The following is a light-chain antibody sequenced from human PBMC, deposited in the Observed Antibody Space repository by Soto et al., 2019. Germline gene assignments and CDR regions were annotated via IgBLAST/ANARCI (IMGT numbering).Light chain of an antibody. Sequence: PITDSPSIASPSVGDVATTTCRASQGISSWLAWYQRKPGKAHKLLIYAASSLQSGVPSRFSGSGSGTDFTLTISSLQPEDFATYHSQQDNILTRKFAQGTIVDIK. V-gene: IGKV1-12*01. CDR1: QGISSW. J-gene: IGKJ1*01. CDR2: AAS. CDR3: QQDNILTRK.